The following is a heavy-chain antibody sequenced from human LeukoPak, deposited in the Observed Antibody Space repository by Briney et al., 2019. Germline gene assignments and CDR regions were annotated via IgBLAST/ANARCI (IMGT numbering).Heavy chain of an antibody. D-gene: IGHD3-10*01. V-gene: IGHV3-23*01. CDR2: ISASGGST. Sequence: GGSLRLSCAASGFTFSSSAMSWVRQVPGKGLEWVSGISASGGSTSYADSVKGRFTISRDNSKNTLYVQMNSLRAEDTAVYYCAKGHCYGSGSLDYWGQGTLVTVSS. J-gene: IGHJ4*02. CDR3: AKGHCYGSGSLDY. CDR1: GFTFSSSA.